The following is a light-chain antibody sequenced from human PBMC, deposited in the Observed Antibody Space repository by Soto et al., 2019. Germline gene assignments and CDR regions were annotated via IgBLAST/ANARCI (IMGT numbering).Light chain of an antibody. Sequence: EIVLTQSPGTLSLSPGERATLSCRASQSVGRDYLAWYQQKPGQAPRLLIYHASSRATGIPDRFSGSGSGTDVTLTISRLEPEGFAEFYCQQYASSPLTFGGGTKVEIK. CDR2: HAS. J-gene: IGKJ4*01. V-gene: IGKV3-20*01. CDR1: QSVGRDY. CDR3: QQYASSPLT.